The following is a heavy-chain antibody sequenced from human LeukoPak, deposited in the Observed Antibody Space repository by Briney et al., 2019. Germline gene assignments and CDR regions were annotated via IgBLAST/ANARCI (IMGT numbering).Heavy chain of an antibody. Sequence: PSETLSLTCTVSDGSISSGSYYWSWIRQPAGKGLEWIGRIYTSGSTNYNPSLKSRVTISVDTSKNQFSLKLSSVTAADTAVYYCARGGVLLGYFDYWGQGTLVTVSS. CDR3: ARGGVLLGYFDY. D-gene: IGHD1-26*01. CDR2: IYTSGST. V-gene: IGHV4-61*02. J-gene: IGHJ4*02. CDR1: DGSISSGSYY.